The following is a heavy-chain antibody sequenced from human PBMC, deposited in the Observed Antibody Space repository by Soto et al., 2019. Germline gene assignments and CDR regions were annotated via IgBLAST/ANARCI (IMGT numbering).Heavy chain of an antibody. V-gene: IGHV1-69*08. Sequence: QVQLVQSGAEVKKPGSSVKVSCKASGGTFSTYTITWVRQAPGQGLEWMGRIIPIIGIINYAQKFQGRVTITADKFTGTAYIELTRXRSDDTAVYYCAGDPDSHYNDSHASSYPWGQGTLVTVSS. CDR1: GGTFSTYT. D-gene: IGHD3-22*01. J-gene: IGHJ5*02. CDR3: AGDPDSHYNDSHASSYP. CDR2: IIPIIGII.